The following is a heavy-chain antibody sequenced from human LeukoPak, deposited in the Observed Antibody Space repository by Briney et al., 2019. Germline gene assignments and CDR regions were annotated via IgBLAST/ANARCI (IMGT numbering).Heavy chain of an antibody. CDR3: VRAAFSHRDVVGYWYFDL. Sequence: SETLSLTCAVPGASISRGGYSWRWIRQPPGKGLESIGDVYPRGTTYFNPFLRSRVTISVDRSKNQFSLKLSSVTAAHTAVYYCVRAAFSHRDVVGYWYFDLWGRGTLVTVSS. J-gene: IGHJ2*01. D-gene: IGHD5-24*01. V-gene: IGHV4-30-2*01. CDR1: GASISRGGYS. CDR2: VYPRGTT.